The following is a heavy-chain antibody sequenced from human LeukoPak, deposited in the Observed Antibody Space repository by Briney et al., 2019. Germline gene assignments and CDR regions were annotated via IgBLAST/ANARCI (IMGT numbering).Heavy chain of an antibody. J-gene: IGHJ3*02. V-gene: IGHV4-39*01. CDR2: IYYSGST. Sequence: SETLSLTCTVSGSSISSSSYYWGWIRQPPGKGLEWIGSIYYSGSTYYNPSLKSRVTISVDTSKNQFSLKLSSVTAADTAVYYCARHRMYYYDSSGRGVADAFDIWGQGTMVTVSS. CDR1: GSSISSSSYY. D-gene: IGHD3-22*01. CDR3: ARHRMYYYDSSGRGVADAFDI.